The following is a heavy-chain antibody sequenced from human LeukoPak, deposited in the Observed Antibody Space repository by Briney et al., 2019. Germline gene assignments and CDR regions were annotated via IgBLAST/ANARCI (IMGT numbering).Heavy chain of an antibody. CDR3: ARLASSGWGYFDY. V-gene: IGHV4-34*01. Sequence: SETLSLTCAVYGGPFSGYYWSWIRQPPGKGLEWIGEINHSGSTNYNPSLKSRVTISVDTSKNQFSLKLSSVTAADTAVYYCARLASSGWGYFDYWGQGTLVTVSS. CDR2: INHSGST. J-gene: IGHJ4*02. D-gene: IGHD6-19*01. CDR1: GGPFSGYY.